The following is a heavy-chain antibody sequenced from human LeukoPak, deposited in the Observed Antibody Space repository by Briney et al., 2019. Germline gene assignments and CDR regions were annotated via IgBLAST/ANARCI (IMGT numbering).Heavy chain of an antibody. D-gene: IGHD3-22*01. V-gene: IGHV5-51*01. CDR3: ARPGDSRGYRCRGDY. J-gene: IGHJ4*02. CDR2: IYPGDSDT. Sequence: GESLNISRKCSGYSFTYYWIGRVRQMPGKGLEWMGIIYPGDSDTRYSPSFQGQVTISADKSISTAYLQWSSPNVYYCLRDHCARPGDSRGYRCRGDYWGQGTLVTVSS. CDR1: GYSFTYYW.